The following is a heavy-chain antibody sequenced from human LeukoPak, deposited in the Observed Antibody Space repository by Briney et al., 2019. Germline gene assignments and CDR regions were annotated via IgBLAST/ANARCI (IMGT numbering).Heavy chain of an antibody. CDR3: AKGLFTYYYGSGSRYYFDY. CDR1: GFTFSDYY. Sequence: GGSLRLSCAASGFTFSDYYMSWIRQAPGKGLEWVSYISRSGSSIYYEDSVKGRFTISRDNAKNSLYLQMSSLRAEDTAVYYCAKGLFTYYYGSGSRYYFDYWGQGTLVTVSS. V-gene: IGHV3-11*04. D-gene: IGHD3-10*01. CDR2: ISRSGSSI. J-gene: IGHJ4*02.